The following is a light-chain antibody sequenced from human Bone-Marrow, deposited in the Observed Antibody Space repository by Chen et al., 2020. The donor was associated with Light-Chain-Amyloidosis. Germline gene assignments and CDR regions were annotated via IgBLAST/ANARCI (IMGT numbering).Light chain of an antibody. V-gene: IGLV2-14*01. Sequence: QSALTQPASVSGSPGQSITISCTGTNSDVVGYNYVSWYQQHPGKAPKLISYDVSHRPSGISNRFSGSESGNTASLTVSGLQAADEADYYCNSYTTSSSPVVFGGGTKLTVL. CDR1: NSDVVGYNY. CDR2: DVS. CDR3: NSYTTSSSPVV. J-gene: IGLJ2*01.